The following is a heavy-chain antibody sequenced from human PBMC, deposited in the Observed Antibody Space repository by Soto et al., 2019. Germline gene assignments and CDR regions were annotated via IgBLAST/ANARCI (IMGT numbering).Heavy chain of an antibody. CDR2: IYYSGST. CDR3: MLGSGWKDFDY. V-gene: IGHV4-39*01. D-gene: IGHD3-22*01. J-gene: IGHJ4*02. CDR1: GGSISSSSYY. Sequence: PSETLSLTCTVSGGSISSSSYYWGWIRQPPGKGLEWIGSIYYSGSTYYNPSLKSRVTISVDTSKNQFSLKLSSVTAADTAVYYCMLGSGWKDFDYSGQGTLVTVSS.